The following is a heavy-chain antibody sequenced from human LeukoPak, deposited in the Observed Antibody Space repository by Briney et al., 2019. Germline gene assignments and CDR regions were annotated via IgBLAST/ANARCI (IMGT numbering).Heavy chain of an antibody. CDR1: GFTFRSHA. D-gene: IGHD2-21*01. Sequence: GGSLRLSCVGSGFTFRSHAMSRVRQAPAEGLEFVSGIYENGGTTYYADSVKGRFSISRDNSKNTLYLQMDSLRGEDTAVYYCAKDFRIGYSAHFDYWGQGALVTVSS. J-gene: IGHJ4*02. CDR3: AKDFRIGYSAHFDY. CDR2: IYENGGTT. V-gene: IGHV3-23*01.